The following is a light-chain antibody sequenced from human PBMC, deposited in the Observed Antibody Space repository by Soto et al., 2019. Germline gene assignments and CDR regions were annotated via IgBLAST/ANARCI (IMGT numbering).Light chain of an antibody. CDR2: EVS. J-gene: IGLJ1*01. V-gene: IGLV2-18*02. CDR1: SSDVGSYNR. Sequence: QSALTQPPSVSGSPGQSVAISCTGTSSDVGSYNRVSGYQQPPGTAPKVMIYEVSNRPSGVPDRFSGSKSGNTASLTISGLQAEDAADYYCSSYTSSSTYVFGTWTKLTVL. CDR3: SSYTSSSTYV.